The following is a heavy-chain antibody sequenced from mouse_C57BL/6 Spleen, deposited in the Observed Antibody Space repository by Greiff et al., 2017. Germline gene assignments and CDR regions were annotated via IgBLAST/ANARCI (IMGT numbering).Heavy chain of an antibody. CDR3: TPTLAPCYGSSYGAY. Sequence: EVKVVESGAELVRPGASVKLSCTASGFNIKDDYMHWVKQRPEQGLEWIGWIDPENGDTEYASKFQGKATITADTSSNTAYLQLSSLTSEDTAVYYCTPTLAPCYGSSYGAYWGQGTLVTVSA. V-gene: IGHV14-4*01. J-gene: IGHJ3*01. CDR2: IDPENGDT. D-gene: IGHD1-1*01. CDR1: GFNIKDDY.